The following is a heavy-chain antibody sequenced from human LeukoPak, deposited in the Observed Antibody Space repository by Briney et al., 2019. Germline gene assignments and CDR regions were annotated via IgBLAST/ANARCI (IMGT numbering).Heavy chain of an antibody. V-gene: IGHV4-59*01. CDR3: ARTNPPATYYYDSSGSLYYYYYGMDV. D-gene: IGHD3-22*01. J-gene: IGHJ6*02. CDR1: GASISSYY. Sequence: PSETLSLTCSVSGASISSYYWSWIRQPPGKGLEWIGYIYYSGSTNYNPSLKSRVTISVDTSKNRFSLKLSSVTAADTAVYYCARTNPPATYYYDSSGSLYYYYYGMDVWGQGTTVTVSS. CDR2: IYYSGST.